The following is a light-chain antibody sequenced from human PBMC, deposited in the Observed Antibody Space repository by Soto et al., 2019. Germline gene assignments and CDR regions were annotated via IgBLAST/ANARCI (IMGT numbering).Light chain of an antibody. CDR2: DVN. Sequence: QSVLTQPPSASGSPGQSVTISCTGTISDIGGYRYVSWYQQYPGKAPKLIISDVNKRPSGVPDRFSASKSGNTASLTVSGLQAEDEAEYYCSSYNHLVFGTGTKLTVL. V-gene: IGLV2-8*01. J-gene: IGLJ1*01. CDR3: SSYNHLV. CDR1: ISDIGGYRY.